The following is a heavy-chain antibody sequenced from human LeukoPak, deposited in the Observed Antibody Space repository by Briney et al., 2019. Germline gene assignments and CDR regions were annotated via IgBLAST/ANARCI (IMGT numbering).Heavy chain of an antibody. CDR3: ASVNRMVRGVTNYYYGMDV. J-gene: IGHJ6*02. CDR2: ISAYNGNT. D-gene: IGHD3-10*01. Sequence: ASVKVSCKASGYTFTSYGISWVRQAPGQGLEWMGWISAYNGNTNYAQKLQGRVTMTTDTSTSTAYMELRSLRSDDTAVYYCASVNRMVRGVTNYYYGMDVWGQGTTVTVSS. V-gene: IGHV1-18*01. CDR1: GYTFTSYG.